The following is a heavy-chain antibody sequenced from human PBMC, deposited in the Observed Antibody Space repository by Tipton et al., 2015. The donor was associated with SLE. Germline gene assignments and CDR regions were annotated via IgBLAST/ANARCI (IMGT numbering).Heavy chain of an antibody. Sequence: SLRLSCAASGFTFSSYGMHWVRQAPGKGLEWVAVIWYDGSNKYYADSVKGRFTISRDNSKNTLYLQMNSLRAEDTAVYYCAVYCSGGSCYARYFDLWGRGTLVTVSS. D-gene: IGHD2-15*01. J-gene: IGHJ2*01. CDR3: AVYCSGGSCYARYFDL. CDR2: IWYDGSNK. CDR1: GFTFSSYG. V-gene: IGHV3-33*01.